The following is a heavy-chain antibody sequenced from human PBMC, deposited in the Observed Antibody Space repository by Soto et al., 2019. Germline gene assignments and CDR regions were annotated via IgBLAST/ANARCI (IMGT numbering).Heavy chain of an antibody. CDR3: ERDVWNCGSDTCYFYGMDV. J-gene: IGHJ6*01. D-gene: IGHD3-16*01. V-gene: IGHV3-30-3*01. CDR2: VSPDGSRK. Sequence: QVQLVESGGGVVQPGRSLRLSCEGSGFTFSGYSIHWVRQAPGKGLEWVAVVSPDGSRKYYADSVKGRFTIPRDNSQDTVYLQMNSLRSEDTAIYFCERDVWNCGSDTCYFYGMDVWGQGTTITVSS. CDR1: GFTFSGYS.